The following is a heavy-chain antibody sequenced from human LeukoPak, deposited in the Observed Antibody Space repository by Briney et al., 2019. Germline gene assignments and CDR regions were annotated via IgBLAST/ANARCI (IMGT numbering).Heavy chain of an antibody. D-gene: IGHD4-11*01. CDR1: GDSMTRGGYY. J-gene: IGHJ4*02. Sequence: SETLSLTCTVSGDSMTRGGYYWNWVRQHPGKGLEWVGFIYHSGTTFYNPSLESRATISVDTSQNQFSLKLTSVTAADTAVYYCARAVDYRNYFDYWGQGTLVTVSS. CDR2: IYHSGTT. CDR3: ARAVDYRNYFDY. V-gene: IGHV4-31*03.